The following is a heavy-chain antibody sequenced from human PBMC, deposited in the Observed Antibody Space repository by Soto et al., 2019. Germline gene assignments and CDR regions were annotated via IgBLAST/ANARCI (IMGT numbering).Heavy chain of an antibody. Sequence: QVQLVQPGAEVKKPGSSVKVSCKASGGTFSSYAISWVRQAPGQGLEWMGGIIPIFGTANYAQKFQGRVTITADESTSTAYMELSSLRSEDTAAYYCASRYSSGWYPDWFDPWGQGTLVTVSS. J-gene: IGHJ5*02. CDR2: IIPIFGTA. CDR3: ASRYSSGWYPDWFDP. CDR1: GGTFSSYA. D-gene: IGHD6-19*01. V-gene: IGHV1-69*01.